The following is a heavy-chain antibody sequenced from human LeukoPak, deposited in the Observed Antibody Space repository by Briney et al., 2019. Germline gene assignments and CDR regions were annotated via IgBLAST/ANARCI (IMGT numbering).Heavy chain of an antibody. V-gene: IGHV3-33*08. CDR1: GFSFISYG. J-gene: IGHJ4*02. CDR3: ARDGGVSGYDLLDY. Sequence: GGSLRLSCAASGFSFISYGMHWVRQAPGKGLEWVAVIWYDGSNQYYGDSVKGRFTISRDNSKKTLYLQMNSLRAEDTAVYYCARDGGVSGYDLLDYWGQGTLVTVSS. CDR2: IWYDGSNQ. D-gene: IGHD5-12*01.